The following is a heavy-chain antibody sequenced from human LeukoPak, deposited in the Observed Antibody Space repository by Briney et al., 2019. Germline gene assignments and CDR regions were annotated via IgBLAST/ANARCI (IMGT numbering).Heavy chain of an antibody. V-gene: IGHV4-34*01. CDR1: GGSFSGYY. CDR2: INHSGST. Sequence: MPSETLSLTCAVYGGSFSGYYWSWIRQPPGKGLEWIGEINHSGSTNYNPSLKSRVTISVDTSKNQFSLKLSSVTAADTAVYYCARMATVNDYWGQGTLVTVSS. J-gene: IGHJ4*02. CDR3: ARMATVNDY. D-gene: IGHD5-24*01.